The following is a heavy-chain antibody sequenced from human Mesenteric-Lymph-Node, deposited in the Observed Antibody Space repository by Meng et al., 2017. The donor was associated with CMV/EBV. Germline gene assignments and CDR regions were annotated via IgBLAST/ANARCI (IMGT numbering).Heavy chain of an antibody. CDR1: GFTFRNAV. Sequence: SCAASGFTFRNAVMNWVRQSPVRGLEWVAEISESGETTNYADSVKGRFIISRGNFESTLYLQMNSLRVDDTAAYYCVRLSDDWGRGTLVTVSS. CDR2: ISESGETT. J-gene: IGHJ4*02. D-gene: IGHD2/OR15-2a*01. CDR3: VRLSDD. V-gene: IGHV3-23*01.